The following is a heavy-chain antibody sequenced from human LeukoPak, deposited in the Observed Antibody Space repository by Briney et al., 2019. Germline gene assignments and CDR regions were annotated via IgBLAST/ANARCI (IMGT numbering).Heavy chain of an antibody. J-gene: IGHJ3*02. Sequence: GGSLRLSCAASGFTFSSYWMYWVRQAPGKGLEWVAVILHDGSNEYYADSVKGRFTISRDNSKNTLYLQMNSLRAEDTAVYYCARELLRFLEWGGAFDIWGQGTMVTVSS. CDR1: GFTFSSYW. D-gene: IGHD3-3*01. V-gene: IGHV3-30-3*01. CDR2: ILHDGSNE. CDR3: ARELLRFLEWGGAFDI.